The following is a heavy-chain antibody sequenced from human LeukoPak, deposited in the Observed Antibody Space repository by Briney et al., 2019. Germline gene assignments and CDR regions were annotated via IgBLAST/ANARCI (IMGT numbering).Heavy chain of an antibody. J-gene: IGHJ3*02. Sequence: SETLSLTCAVYGGSFSGYYWSWIRQPPGKGLEWIGEINHSGSTNYNPSLKSRVTISVDMSKNQFPLKLSSVTAADTAVYYCARPIRAAGSDAFDIWGQGTMVTVSS. CDR2: INHSGST. D-gene: IGHD6-19*01. CDR3: ARPIRAAGSDAFDI. V-gene: IGHV4-34*01. CDR1: GGSFSGYY.